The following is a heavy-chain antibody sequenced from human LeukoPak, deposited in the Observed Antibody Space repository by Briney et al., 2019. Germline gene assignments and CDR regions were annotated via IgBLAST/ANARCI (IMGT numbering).Heavy chain of an antibody. J-gene: IGHJ4*02. CDR2: IWYDGTNK. Sequence: PGGSLRLSCAASGFTFSSYAMSWVRQAPGKGLEWVALIWYDGTNKYYADSVKGRFTISRDNSKNTLSLQMNSLRAEDTAVYYCARDPSLRVTLDFWGQGTLVTVSS. V-gene: IGHV3-33*08. CDR3: ARDPSLRVTLDF. D-gene: IGHD3-10*01. CDR1: GFTFSSYA.